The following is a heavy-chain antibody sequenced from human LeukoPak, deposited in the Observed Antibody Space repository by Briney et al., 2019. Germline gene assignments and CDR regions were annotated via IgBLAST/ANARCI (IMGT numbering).Heavy chain of an antibody. V-gene: IGHV4-34*01. J-gene: IGHJ6*02. CDR2: INHSGST. CDR3: ARGVYCSSTSCLGDYYYYYGMDV. CDR1: GGSFSGYY. D-gene: IGHD2-2*01. Sequence: SETLSLTCAVYGGSFSGYYWSWIRQPPGKGLEWIGEINHSGSTNYNPPLKSRVTISVDTSKNQFSLKLSSVTAADTAVYYCARGVYCSSTSCLGDYYYYYGMDVWGQGTTVTVSS.